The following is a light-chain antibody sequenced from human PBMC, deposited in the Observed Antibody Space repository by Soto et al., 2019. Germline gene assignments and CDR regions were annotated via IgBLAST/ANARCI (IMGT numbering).Light chain of an antibody. J-gene: IGKJ1*01. CDR2: GAS. V-gene: IGKV3-15*01. Sequence: ETVMTQSPATLSVSPGERATLSCRASQSVGTNVAWYQHKPGQAPRLLIYGASTRATGVPARFSGSAPGAEFTLTISSLQSEDSAVYYCQEYSNWWTFGQGTKIEIK. CDR1: QSVGTN. CDR3: QEYSNWWT.